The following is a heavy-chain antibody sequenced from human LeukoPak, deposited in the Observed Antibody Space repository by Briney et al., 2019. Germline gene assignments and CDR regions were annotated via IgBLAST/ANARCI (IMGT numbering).Heavy chain of an antibody. CDR3: AKGLRAGVGPYMGYHYYMDV. J-gene: IGHJ6*03. CDR1: GFTFSSYA. CDR2: INDNGDGT. V-gene: IGHV3-23*01. D-gene: IGHD3-16*01. Sequence: GGSLRLSCAASGFTFSSYAMSWVRQAPGKGLKWVSTINDNGDGTYYADSVKGRFTISRDNSYNTVSLQMNSLRDEDTGVYYCAKGLRAGVGPYMGYHYYMDVWGKGATVTVSS.